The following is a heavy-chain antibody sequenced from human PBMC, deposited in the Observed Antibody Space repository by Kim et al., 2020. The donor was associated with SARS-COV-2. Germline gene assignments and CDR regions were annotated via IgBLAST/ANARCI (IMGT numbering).Heavy chain of an antibody. CDR3: ARGLVVLRYRGGYYGMDV. V-gene: IGHV4-34*01. J-gene: IGHJ6*02. D-gene: IGHD3-9*01. CDR2: INHSGSS. Sequence: SETLSLTCAVYGGSFSGYYWSWIRQPPGKGLEWIGEINHSGSSNYNPSLKSRVTISVDTSKNQFSLKLSSVTAADTAVYYCARGLVVLRYRGGYYGMDVWGQGTTVTVSS. CDR1: GGSFSGYY.